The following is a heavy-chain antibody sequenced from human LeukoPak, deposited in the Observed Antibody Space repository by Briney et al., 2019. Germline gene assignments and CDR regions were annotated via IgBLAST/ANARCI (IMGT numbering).Heavy chain of an antibody. CDR1: GYTFTSYG. CDR3: ARDRYCSSTSCSAHSWFDP. J-gene: IGHJ5*02. CDR2: ISAYNGNT. V-gene: IGHV1-18*01. D-gene: IGHD2-2*01. Sequence: GASVKVSCKASGYTFTSYGISWVRQAPGQGLEWMGWISAYNGNTNYAQKLQGRVTMTTDTSTSTAYMELRSLRSDDTAVYYCARDRYCSSTSCSAHSWFDPWGQGTLVTVSS.